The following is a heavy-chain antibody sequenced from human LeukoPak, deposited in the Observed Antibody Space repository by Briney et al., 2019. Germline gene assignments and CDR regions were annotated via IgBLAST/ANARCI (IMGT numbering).Heavy chain of an antibody. CDR1: GFSFSSYW. D-gene: IGHD2-2*01. V-gene: IGHV3-7*03. CDR3: ARVSRYCSSTSCQDFDF. Sequence: GGSLSLSCAASGFSFSSYWMSWVRQTPGKGLEWVANIKQGGSEKYYVDSVKGRFTISRDNAKSSLFLQMNTLRAEDTAVYYCARVSRYCSSTSCQDFDFWGQGTLVTISS. CDR2: IKQGGSEK. J-gene: IGHJ4*02.